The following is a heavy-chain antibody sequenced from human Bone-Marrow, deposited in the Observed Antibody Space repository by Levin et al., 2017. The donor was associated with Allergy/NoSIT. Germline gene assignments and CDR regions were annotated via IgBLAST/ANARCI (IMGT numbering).Heavy chain of an antibody. CDR1: GGTFSTFA. V-gene: IGHV1-69*04. CDR2: IIPLVGKP. Sequence: KISCQTSGGTFSTFAISWVRQAPGQGLEWMGRIIPLVGKPNFAQKFQGRVTITADKSTSTAYMDLNSLRSEDTAIYYCAKERFSSNLDAFDIWGQGTMVTVSS. CDR3: AKERFSSNLDAFDI. J-gene: IGHJ3*02. D-gene: IGHD6-13*01.